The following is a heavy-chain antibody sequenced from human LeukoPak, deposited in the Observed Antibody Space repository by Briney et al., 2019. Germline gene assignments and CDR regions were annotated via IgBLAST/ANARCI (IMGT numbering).Heavy chain of an antibody. D-gene: IGHD3-10*01. J-gene: IGHJ4*02. V-gene: IGHV3-30*02. CDR3: ASVLYDSGSHAPYYFDY. CDR1: GLTFSTYG. CDR2: IRYDGSNK. Sequence: GGSLRLSCAASGLTFSTYGMYWVRQAPGKGLGWVAFIRYDGSNKYYADSVKGRFTISRDNSRNALYLQMNSLRAEDTAVYYCASVLYDSGSHAPYYFDYWGQGTLVTVSS.